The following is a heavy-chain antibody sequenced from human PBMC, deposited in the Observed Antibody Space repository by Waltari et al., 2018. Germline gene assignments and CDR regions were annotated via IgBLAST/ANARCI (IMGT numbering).Heavy chain of an antibody. Sequence: QVQLQESGPGLVKSSETLSLTCTVSGGSISSYYWSWIRQTPGKGLEWIGYIYYSGSTIYNPSLKSRVTISVDTSKNQFSLKLSSVTAADTAVYYCASFYGGDSAFDYWGQGTLVTVSS. J-gene: IGHJ4*02. D-gene: IGHD2-21*02. CDR3: ASFYGGDSAFDY. V-gene: IGHV4-59*01. CDR2: IYYSGST. CDR1: GGSISSYY.